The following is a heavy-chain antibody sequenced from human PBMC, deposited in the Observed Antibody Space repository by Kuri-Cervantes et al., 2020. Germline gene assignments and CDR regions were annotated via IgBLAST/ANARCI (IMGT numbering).Heavy chain of an antibody. CDR1: GGSFSGYY. CDR3: ARRAVGVTRALRD. CDR2: INHSGST. D-gene: IGHD3-10*01. Sequence: GSLRLSCAVYGGSFSGYYWSWIRQPPGKGLEWIGEINHSGSTNYNPSLKSRVTISVDTSKNQFSLKLGSVTAADTAVYYCARRAVGVTRALRDWGQGTLVTVSS. V-gene: IGHV4-34*01. J-gene: IGHJ4*02.